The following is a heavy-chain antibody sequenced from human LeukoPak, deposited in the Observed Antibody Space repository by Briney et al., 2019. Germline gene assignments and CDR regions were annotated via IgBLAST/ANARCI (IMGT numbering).Heavy chain of an antibody. CDR1: GFTFTTYW. CDR3: ARGGGIGYCSSTSCYELDY. Sequence: PGGSLRLSCAASGFTFTTYWVGWVRQAPGKGLEWVANINQDGSEKYYVDSVKGRFTISRDNAKNSLYLQMNSLRAEDTAVYYCARGGGIGYCSSTSCYELDYWGQGTLVTVSS. D-gene: IGHD2-2*01. CDR2: INQDGSEK. V-gene: IGHV3-7*01. J-gene: IGHJ4*02.